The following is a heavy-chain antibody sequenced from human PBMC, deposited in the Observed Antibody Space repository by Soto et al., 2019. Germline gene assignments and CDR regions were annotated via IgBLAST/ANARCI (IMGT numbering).Heavy chain of an antibody. J-gene: IGHJ4*02. CDR2: ISSNGGTT. CDR1: GFTFSSYD. CDR3: VRRVSANYDY. D-gene: IGHD1-7*01. Sequence: ESGGGMVQPGGSLRLSCVASGFTFSSYDMHWVRQAPGKGLEYVSSISSNGGTTYYGNSVKGRFTISRDNSKNTLYLQMGSLRAEDMAVYYCVRRVSANYDYWGQGTLVTVSS. V-gene: IGHV3-64*01.